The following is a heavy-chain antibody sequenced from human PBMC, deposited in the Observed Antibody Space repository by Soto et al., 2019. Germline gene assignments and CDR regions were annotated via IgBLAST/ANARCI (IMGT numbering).Heavy chain of an antibody. CDR1: GGSFSGYY. Sequence: ASETLSITCAVYGGSFSGYYWTWIRQPPGKGLEWIGEINHSGTINFNPSLKSRLTISLDTSKKHFSLKLSSVTDADTAAYYCARADRTLVTSYSLDVWGQGTTVTVSS. V-gene: IGHV4-34*01. CDR3: ARADRTLVTSYSLDV. J-gene: IGHJ6*02. D-gene: IGHD2-21*02. CDR2: INHSGTI.